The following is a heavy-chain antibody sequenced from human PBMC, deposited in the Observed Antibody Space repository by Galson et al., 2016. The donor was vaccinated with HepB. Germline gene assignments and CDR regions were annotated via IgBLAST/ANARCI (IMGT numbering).Heavy chain of an antibody. J-gene: IGHJ4*02. CDR3: ARADSGSYYSSVDY. CDR1: GYTFTSYA. Sequence: SVKVSCKASGYTFTSYALHWVRQAPGQRLEWMGWINADNGNTKYSQKFQGRVTITRDTSASTAYMELSSLRSEDTAAYYCARADSGSYYSSVDYWGQGTLVTVSS. D-gene: IGHD1-26*01. CDR2: INADNGNT. V-gene: IGHV1-3*01.